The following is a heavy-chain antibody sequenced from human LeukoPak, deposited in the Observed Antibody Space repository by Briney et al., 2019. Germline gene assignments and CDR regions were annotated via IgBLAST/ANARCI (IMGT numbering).Heavy chain of an antibody. Sequence: SETLSLTCAVSDDSIRSSAYYWGWIRQPPGKGLEWIGSIYYSGSTYYNPSLKSRVTISIDTSKNQFSLKLSSVTAADTAVYYCASEPYGSGSFLGAFDIWGQGTMVTVS. V-gene: IGHV4-39*01. CDR2: IYYSGST. CDR1: DDSIRSSAYY. CDR3: ASEPYGSGSFLGAFDI. D-gene: IGHD3-10*01. J-gene: IGHJ3*02.